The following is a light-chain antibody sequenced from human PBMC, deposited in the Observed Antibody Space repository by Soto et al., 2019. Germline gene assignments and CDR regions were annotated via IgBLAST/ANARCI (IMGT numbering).Light chain of an antibody. V-gene: IGKV3-20*01. CDR1: QSVNDF. J-gene: IGKJ1*01. Sequence: EIVLAQSPATLSLSPGERATLSCRASQSVNDFLAWYQQKPGQAPRLLIYDASNRATGIPDRFSGSGFGTDFTLTISRLEPEDFAVYYCQQYGSSSWTFGQGTKVDIK. CDR2: DAS. CDR3: QQYGSSSWT.